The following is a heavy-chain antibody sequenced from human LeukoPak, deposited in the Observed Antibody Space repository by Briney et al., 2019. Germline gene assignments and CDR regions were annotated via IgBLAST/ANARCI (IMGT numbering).Heavy chain of an antibody. CDR1: GFNFSSYA. CDR2: ISGSAGST. D-gene: IGHD3-10*01. V-gene: IGHV3-23*01. J-gene: IGHJ5*02. Sequence: PGGSLRLSCAASGFNFSSYAMSWVRQAPGKGLEWVSAISGSAGSTYYADSVKGRFTISRDNSKNTVYLQMASLRAEDTAVYYWAKAGLATMVCGIYYPGDPWGQGSLVTVPS. CDR3: AKAGLATMVCGIYYPGDP.